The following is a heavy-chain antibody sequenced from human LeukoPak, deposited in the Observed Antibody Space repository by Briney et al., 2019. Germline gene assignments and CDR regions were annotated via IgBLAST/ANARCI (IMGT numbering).Heavy chain of an antibody. CDR3: ARGPYSYDSSGAFDI. J-gene: IGHJ3*02. D-gene: IGHD3-22*01. CDR1: GDSISSGDYY. Sequence: SETLSLTCTVSGDSISSGDYYWGWIRQPAGKGLGWIGRISSSGRTNYNPSLKRRVNISVHPSKNQFSLKLSSVTAADTAVYFCARGPYSYDSSGAFDIWGQGAMVTVSS. V-gene: IGHV4-61*02. CDR2: ISSSGRT.